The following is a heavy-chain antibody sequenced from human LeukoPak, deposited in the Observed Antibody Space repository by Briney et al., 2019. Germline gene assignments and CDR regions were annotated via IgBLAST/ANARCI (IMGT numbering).Heavy chain of an antibody. Sequence: GGSLRLSCTASGFTFSSYWMSWVRQAPGKGLEWVANINQDGYEKFYVDSVKGRFTISRGNARNSLYLQVNSLRAEDTAIYYCARARLYEYYYGSGSYDKWGQGTLVTVSS. V-gene: IGHV3-7*03. CDR1: GFTFSSYW. CDR2: INQDGYEK. J-gene: IGHJ4*02. D-gene: IGHD3-10*01. CDR3: ARARLYEYYYGSGSYDK.